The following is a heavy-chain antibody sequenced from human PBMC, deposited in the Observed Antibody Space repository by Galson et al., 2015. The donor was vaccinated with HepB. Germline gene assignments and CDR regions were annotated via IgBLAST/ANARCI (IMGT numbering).Heavy chain of an antibody. CDR3: ARGPVGPFDI. CDR1: GGSFSEDY. CDR2: ISHSGST. V-gene: IGHV4-34*01. D-gene: IGHD2-15*01. Sequence: LSLTCAVYGGSFSEDYWSWFRQPPGKGLEWIGEISHSGSTNYNPSLKSRVTISVDKSKSQLSLKVTSVTAADTAVYYCARGPVGPFDIWGQGTMVTVSA. J-gene: IGHJ3*02.